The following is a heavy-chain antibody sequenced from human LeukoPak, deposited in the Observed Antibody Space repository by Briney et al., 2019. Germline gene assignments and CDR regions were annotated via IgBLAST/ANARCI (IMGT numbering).Heavy chain of an antibody. CDR1: GFTFSSYG. D-gene: IGHD2-21*01. CDR3: TTDSDPGRPPFYFYYMDV. Sequence: GGSLRLSCAASGFTFSSYGMHWVRQASGKGLEWVGRIRSKPNNYATAYAASVRGRFTISRDDSRNTAFLQMNSLKTEDTAMYYCTTDSDPGRPPFYFYYMDVWGKGTTVTVSS. V-gene: IGHV3-73*01. J-gene: IGHJ6*03. CDR2: IRSKPNNYAT.